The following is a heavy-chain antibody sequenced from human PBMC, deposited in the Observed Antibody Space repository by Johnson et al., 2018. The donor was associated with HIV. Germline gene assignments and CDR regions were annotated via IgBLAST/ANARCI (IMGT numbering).Heavy chain of an antibody. CDR3: AKGGSLTQDAPFDI. V-gene: IGHV3-23*04. J-gene: IGHJ3*02. CDR1: GITFNNAW. Sequence: VQLVESGGGLVKPGGSLTLSCAASGITFNNAWMSWVRQAPGKGLEWVSAISGSGGSTYYADSVKGRFTISRDNAKNSLYLQMNSLRVEDTAMYYCAKGGSLTQDAPFDIWGQGTMVTVSS. CDR2: ISGSGGST. D-gene: IGHD1-14*01.